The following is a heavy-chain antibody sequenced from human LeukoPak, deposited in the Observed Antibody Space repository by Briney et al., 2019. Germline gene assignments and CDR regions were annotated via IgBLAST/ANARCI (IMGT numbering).Heavy chain of an antibody. V-gene: IGHV3-30-3*01. CDR3: ARDLAVAGNY. CDR1: GFTFSSYA. Sequence: PGRSLSLSCAASGFTFSSYAMHWVRQAPGTGLAWVAVISYDGSNKYYADSVKGRFTISRDNSKNTLYLQMNSLRAEDTAVYYCARDLAVAGNYWGQGTLVTVSS. CDR2: ISYDGSNK. D-gene: IGHD6-19*01. J-gene: IGHJ4*02.